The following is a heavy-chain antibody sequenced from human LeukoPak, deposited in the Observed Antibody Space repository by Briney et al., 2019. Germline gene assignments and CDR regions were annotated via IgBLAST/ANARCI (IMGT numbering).Heavy chain of an antibody. V-gene: IGHV3-21*06. Sequence: GGSLRLPCVASGFNVSSYTMNWVRQAPGKGLEWVSSISPNSNYIHYADSLRGRFTISRDNAKNSMFLQMNSLRAEDTAVYFCARDGKMLTGTIALDVWGKGTTVTVSS. CDR2: ISPNSNYI. J-gene: IGHJ6*04. D-gene: IGHD1-7*01. CDR3: ARDGKMLTGTIALDV. CDR1: GFNVSSYT.